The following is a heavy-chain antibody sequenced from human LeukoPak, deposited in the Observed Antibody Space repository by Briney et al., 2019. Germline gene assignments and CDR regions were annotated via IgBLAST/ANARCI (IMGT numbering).Heavy chain of an antibody. D-gene: IGHD6-13*01. J-gene: IGHJ4*02. CDR1: GFTFSTYW. Sequence: PGGSLRLSCAASGFTFSTYWMTWVRQAPGKGLEWVANMKQDGSERNYVDSVKGRFTISRDNDRNSLYLQMNSLRAEDTAVYYCARIGAGSSRDYWGQGTLVTVSS. V-gene: IGHV3-7*04. CDR3: ARIGAGSSRDY. CDR2: MKQDGSER.